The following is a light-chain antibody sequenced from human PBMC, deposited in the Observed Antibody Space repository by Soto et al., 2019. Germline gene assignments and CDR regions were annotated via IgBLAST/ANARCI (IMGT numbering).Light chain of an antibody. J-gene: IGLJ2*01. V-gene: IGLV1-40*01. CDR1: SSNIGAGYD. Sequence: QPVLTQPPSVSGAPGQRGTISFTGSSSNIGAGYDVHWYQQLPGTAPKLLIYGNSNRPSGVPDRFSGSKSGTSASLAITGLQAEDEADYYCQSYDSSLSGSVFGGGTKLTVL. CDR3: QSYDSSLSGSV. CDR2: GNS.